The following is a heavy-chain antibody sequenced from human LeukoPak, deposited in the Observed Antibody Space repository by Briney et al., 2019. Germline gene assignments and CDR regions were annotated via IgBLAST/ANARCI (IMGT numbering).Heavy chain of an antibody. Sequence: GGSLRLSCAASGFTFSSYAMSWVRQAPGKGLEWVAAICGSGGSTCYADSVKGRSTISRDNSKNTLYLQMNSLRAEDTAVYHCAKEMIVVTHWGQGTLVTVSS. V-gene: IGHV3-23*01. CDR3: AKEMIVVTH. D-gene: IGHD3-22*01. J-gene: IGHJ4*02. CDR1: GFTFSSYA. CDR2: ICGSGGST.